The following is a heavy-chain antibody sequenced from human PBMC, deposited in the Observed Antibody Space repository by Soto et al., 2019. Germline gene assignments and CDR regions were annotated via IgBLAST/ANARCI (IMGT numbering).Heavy chain of an antibody. Sequence: LRLSFADSGFSVSSYGMRWVRQAPGKGLEWVALISYDGSNKYYADSVKGRFTISRDNSKNSLYLQMNSPRVEDTAVYYCAKEARYCSRTSCYQFDYWGQGTLVTVSS. CDR2: ISYDGSNK. D-gene: IGHD2-2*01. CDR3: AKEARYCSRTSCYQFDY. J-gene: IGHJ4*02. CDR1: GFSVSSYG. V-gene: IGHV3-30*18.